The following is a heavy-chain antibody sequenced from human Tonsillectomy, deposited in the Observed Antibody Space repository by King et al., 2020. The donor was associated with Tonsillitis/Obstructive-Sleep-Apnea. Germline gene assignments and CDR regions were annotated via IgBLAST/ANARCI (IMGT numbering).Heavy chain of an antibody. CDR2: INHSGST. CDR3: ARRPYDDGDYVCVY. V-gene: IGHV4-34*01. CDR1: GGSFSSYY. Sequence: VQLQQWGAGLLKPSESLSLTCAVYGGSFSSYYWSWVRQPPGKGLEWIWEINHSGSTNYNSSLKSRVPISVDTSKNQFSLRLSSVTAADPAVYYCARRPYDDGDYVCVYSGQGTLVTVSS. J-gene: IGHJ4*02. D-gene: IGHD4-17*01.